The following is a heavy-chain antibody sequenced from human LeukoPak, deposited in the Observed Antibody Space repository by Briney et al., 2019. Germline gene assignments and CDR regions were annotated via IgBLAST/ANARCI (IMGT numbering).Heavy chain of an antibody. D-gene: IGHD6-13*01. CDR2: IYPGDSDT. J-gene: IGHJ3*02. Sequence: GESLKISCKGSGYSFTNYWIGWVRQMPGKGLEWMGIIYPGDSDTRYSPSFQGQVTISADKSISTAYLQWSSLKASDTAMYYCARPRYSSSWYWDAFDIWGQGTMVTVSS. CDR1: GYSFTNYW. CDR3: ARPRYSSSWYWDAFDI. V-gene: IGHV5-51*01.